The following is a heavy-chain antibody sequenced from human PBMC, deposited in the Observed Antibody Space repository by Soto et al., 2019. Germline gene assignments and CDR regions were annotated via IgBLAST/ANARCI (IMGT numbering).Heavy chain of an antibody. D-gene: IGHD3-9*01. J-gene: IGHJ4*02. CDR1: GYTFTGYY. CDR2: INPNSGGT. CDR3: ARVGRVLRYFDWFPNRNSAYFDY. V-gene: IGHV1-2*04. Sequence: GASVKVSCKASGYTFTGYYMHWVRQAPGQGLEWMGWINPNSGGTNYAQKFQGWVTMTRDTSISTAYMELSRLRSDDTAVYYCARVGRVLRYFDWFPNRNSAYFDYWGQGPLVTVSS.